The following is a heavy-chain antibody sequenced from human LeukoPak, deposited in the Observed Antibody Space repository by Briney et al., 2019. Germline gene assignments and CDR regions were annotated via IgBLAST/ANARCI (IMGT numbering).Heavy chain of an antibody. CDR1: GYSFTVYW. CDR3: ARWGYYGGNNHGYDY. Sequence: GESLKISCTGSGYSFTVYWIAWVRQMPGKGLEWRGIIYPGDSDTRYSPSFQGQVTISADKSISTTYLQWSSLKASDTAMYYCARWGYYGGNNHGYDYWGQGTLVTVSS. J-gene: IGHJ4*02. V-gene: IGHV5-51*01. CDR2: IYPGDSDT. D-gene: IGHD3-10*01.